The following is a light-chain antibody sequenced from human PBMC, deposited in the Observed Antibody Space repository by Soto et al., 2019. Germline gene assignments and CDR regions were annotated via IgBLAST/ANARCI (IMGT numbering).Light chain of an antibody. V-gene: IGKV3-11*01. Sequence: EIVLTQSPATLALSPGERATLSCRASQCVSSYLAWYQQKPGQAPRLLIYDASNRATGIPARFSGSGSWTDFTLTISRLEPEDFAVYYCQQRSNWPLTFGGGTKVEIK. J-gene: IGKJ4*01. CDR3: QQRSNWPLT. CDR2: DAS. CDR1: QCVSSY.